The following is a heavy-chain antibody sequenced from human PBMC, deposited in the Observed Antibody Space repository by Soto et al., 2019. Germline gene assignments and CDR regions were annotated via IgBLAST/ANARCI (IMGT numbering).Heavy chain of an antibody. CDR2: IYYSGST. V-gene: IGHV4-61*08. CDR1: GDYIRSGDRC. Sequence: SETLSLTCTVSGDYIRSGDRCWSWIRQPPGKGLEWIGYIYYSGSTHYNPSLKSRVTISVDTSKNQFSLKLSSVTAADTAVYYCARRYGGTFDYWCQGTLVNVSS. D-gene: IGHD2-15*01. J-gene: IGHJ4*02. CDR3: ARRYGGTFDY.